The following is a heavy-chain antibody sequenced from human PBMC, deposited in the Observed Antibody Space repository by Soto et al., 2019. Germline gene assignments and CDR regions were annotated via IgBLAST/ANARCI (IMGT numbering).Heavy chain of an antibody. D-gene: IGHD1-26*01. J-gene: IGHJ4*02. CDR2: IRSKTHNYAT. V-gene: IGHV3-73*02. CDR1: GFTLSGSA. CDR3: TRSGGSASFGY. Sequence: EVQLVESGGGLVQPGESLKLSCAASGFTLSGSAVHWVRQASGKGLEWVGRIRSKTHNYATDYIASVKGRFTMSRDDSNTTAYLQMNGLKTDDTAVYYCTRSGGSASFGYWGQGTLVTVSS.